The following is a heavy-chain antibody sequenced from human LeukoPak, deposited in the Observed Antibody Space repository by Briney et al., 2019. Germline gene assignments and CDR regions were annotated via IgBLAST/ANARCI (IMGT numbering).Heavy chain of an antibody. CDR2: IYDSGST. D-gene: IGHD3-22*01. CDR1: GGSISSYY. J-gene: IGHJ3*01. Sequence: PSETLSLTCTVSGGSISSYYWSWIRQPPGKGLEWIGYIYDSGSTNYNPSLKSRVTISADTSKNQFSLKLSSVTAADTAVYYCARGFHYYDSTDVWGQGTMVTVSS. V-gene: IGHV4-59*01. CDR3: ARGFHYYDSTDV.